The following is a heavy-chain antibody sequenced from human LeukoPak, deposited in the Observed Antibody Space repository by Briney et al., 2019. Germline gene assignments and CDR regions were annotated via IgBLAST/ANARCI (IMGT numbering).Heavy chain of an antibody. V-gene: IGHV1-8*01. CDR3: ARVRGEYSSSWYGWFDP. D-gene: IGHD6-13*01. CDR1: GYTFTSYD. Sequence: ASVKVSCKASGYTFTSYDINWVRQATGQGLEWMGWMNPNSGNTGYAQKFQGRVTMTRNTSISTAYMELSSLRSEDTAVYYCARVRGEYSSSWYGWFDPWGQGTLVTVSS. CDR2: MNPNSGNT. J-gene: IGHJ5*02.